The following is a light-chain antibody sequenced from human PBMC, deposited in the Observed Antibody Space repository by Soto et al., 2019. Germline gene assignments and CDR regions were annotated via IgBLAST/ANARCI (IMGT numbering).Light chain of an antibody. V-gene: IGKV3-20*01. J-gene: IGKJ3*01. CDR2: GAS. CDR1: QSVSSSY. CDR3: QQYGSSPFT. Sequence: EIVLTQSPGTLSLSPGERAALSCRASQSVSSSYLAWYQQKPGQAPRLRIYGASSRATGIPDRFSGSGSGTDFTLIISRLEPEDFAVYYCQQYGSSPFTFGPGTKVDIK.